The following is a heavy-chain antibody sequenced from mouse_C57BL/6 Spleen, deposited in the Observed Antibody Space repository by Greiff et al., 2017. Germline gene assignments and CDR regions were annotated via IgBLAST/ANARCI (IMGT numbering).Heavy chain of an antibody. CDR3: ARWGNS. CDR1: GFTFSSYA. D-gene: IGHD2-1*01. J-gene: IGHJ3*01. Sequence: EVQRVESGGGLVKPGGSLKLSCAASGFTFSSYAMSWVRQTPEKRLEWVATISDGGSYTYYPDNVKGRFTISRDNANNNLYLQMSHLKSEDTAMYYCARWGNSWGQGTLVTVSA. V-gene: IGHV5-4*01. CDR2: ISDGGSYT.